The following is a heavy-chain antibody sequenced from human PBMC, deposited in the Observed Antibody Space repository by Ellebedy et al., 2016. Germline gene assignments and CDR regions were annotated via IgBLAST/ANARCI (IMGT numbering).Heavy chain of an antibody. D-gene: IGHD3-3*01. V-gene: IGHV3-9*01. Sequence: GGPLRLSXAASGFTFAASAMHWVRQPPGTGLEWVSGITWNSDRMTYADSVRGRFTISRDNAKKSLYLQMNSLRPEDTALYYCAKDLEGGLEWSQSAFDYWGQGTLVTVSS. CDR3: AKDLEGGLEWSQSAFDY. J-gene: IGHJ4*02. CDR1: GFTFAASA. CDR2: ITWNSDRM.